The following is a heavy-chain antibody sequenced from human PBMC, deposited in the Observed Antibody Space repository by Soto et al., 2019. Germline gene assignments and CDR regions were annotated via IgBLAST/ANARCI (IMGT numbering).Heavy chain of an antibody. Sequence: HPGGSLRLSCGASGFTFRNFAMTWVRQAPGKGLEWVSGISGSGRMTYYAHSVKGHFTIRRDNSKNTLYLQMNSLRAEDTAVYYCAKDAEESVNEPSHGGWWCQCTVVPVSS. CDR2: ISGSGRMT. CDR1: GFTFRNFA. J-gene: IGHJ1*01. D-gene: IGHD1-1*01. V-gene: IGHV3-23*01. CDR3: AKDAEESVNEPSHGGW.